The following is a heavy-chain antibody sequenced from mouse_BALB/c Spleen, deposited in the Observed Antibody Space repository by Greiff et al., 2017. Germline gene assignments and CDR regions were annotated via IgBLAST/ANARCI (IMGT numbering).Heavy chain of an antibody. CDR2: ISSGGSYT. V-gene: IGHV5-6*01. Sequence: VQLKESGGDLVKPGGSLKLSCAASGFTFSSYGMSWVRQTPDKRLEWVATISSGGSYTYYPDSVKGRFTISRDNAKNTLYLQMSSLKSEDTAMYYCARLQDWAMDYWGQGTSVTVSS. CDR3: ARLQDWAMDY. J-gene: IGHJ4*01. CDR1: GFTFSSYG. D-gene: IGHD4-1*01.